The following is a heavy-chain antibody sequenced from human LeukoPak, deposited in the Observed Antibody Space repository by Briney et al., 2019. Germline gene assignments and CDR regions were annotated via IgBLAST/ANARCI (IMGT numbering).Heavy chain of an antibody. CDR2: ISAYNGNT. CDR1: GYTFTTYG. CDR3: ARGSSSRCFDY. V-gene: IGHV1-18*01. Sequence: GASVKASCKPSGYTFTTYGITWVGKAPGQGLKWMGWISAYNGNTNYAQKLQGRVTMTTDTSTSTAYMELRSLRSDDTAVYYCARGSSSRCFDYWGQGTLVTVSS. J-gene: IGHJ4*02. D-gene: IGHD6-6*01.